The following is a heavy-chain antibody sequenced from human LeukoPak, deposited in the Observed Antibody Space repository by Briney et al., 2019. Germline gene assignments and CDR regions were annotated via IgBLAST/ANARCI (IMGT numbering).Heavy chain of an antibody. CDR1: GFTFSNYA. Sequence: GGSLTLSCAASGFTFSNYAMAWVRQAPEERLKWVSSISNSGYGTYYADSVKGRFTISRDNAKNSLYLQMNSLRAEDTALYYCARAHYSGSFGYWGQGTLVTVSS. J-gene: IGHJ4*02. CDR3: ARAHYSGSFGY. D-gene: IGHD1-26*01. CDR2: ISNSGYGT. V-gene: IGHV3-23*01.